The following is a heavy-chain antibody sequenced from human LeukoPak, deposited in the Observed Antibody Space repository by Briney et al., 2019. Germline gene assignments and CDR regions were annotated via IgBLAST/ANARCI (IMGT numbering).Heavy chain of an antibody. V-gene: IGHV4-39*07. J-gene: IGHJ5*02. CDR2: IYYSGST. CDR3: ARIFRGYSGGGWYKSWFDP. Sequence: PSETLSLTCTVSGGSISSSGYYWGWIRQPPGKGLEWIGTIYYSGSTYYNPSLMSRVAISVDTSKNQFSLKLTSVTAADMAVYFCARIFRGYSGGGWYKSWFDPWGQGTLVTVSS. CDR1: GGSISSSGYY. D-gene: IGHD2-15*01.